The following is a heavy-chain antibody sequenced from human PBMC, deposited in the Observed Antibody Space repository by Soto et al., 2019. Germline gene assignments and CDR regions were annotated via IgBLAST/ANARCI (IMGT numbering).Heavy chain of an antibody. V-gene: IGHV5-51*01. D-gene: IGHD2-2*01. CDR1: GYSFTSYW. J-gene: IGHJ6*02. Sequence: GESLKISCKGSGYSFTSYWIGWVRQMPGKGLEWMGIIYPGDSDTRYSPSFQGQVTISADKSISTAYLQWSSLKASDTAMYYCARVLPFGYCSITSCLTPYGMDVCGQATTVTLSS. CDR3: ARVLPFGYCSITSCLTPYGMDV. CDR2: IYPGDSDT.